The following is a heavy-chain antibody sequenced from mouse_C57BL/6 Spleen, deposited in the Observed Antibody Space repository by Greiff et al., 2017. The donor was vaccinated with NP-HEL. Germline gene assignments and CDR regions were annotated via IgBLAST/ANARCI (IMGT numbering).Heavy chain of an antibody. CDR2: IDPETGGT. J-gene: IGHJ3*01. CDR1: GYTFTDYE. Sequence: VQLQQSGAELVRPGASVTLSCKASGYTFTDYEMHWVKQTPVHGLEWIGAIDPETGGTAYNQKFKGKAILTADKSSSTAYMELRSLTSEDSAVYYCTRESNWAWFAYWGQGTLVTVSA. D-gene: IGHD4-1*01. CDR3: TRESNWAWFAY. V-gene: IGHV1-15*01.